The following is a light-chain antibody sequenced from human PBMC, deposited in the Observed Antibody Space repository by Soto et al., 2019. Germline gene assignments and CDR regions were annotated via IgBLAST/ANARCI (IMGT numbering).Light chain of an antibody. CDR1: SSDVGSYNL. Sequence: QSALTQPASVSGSPGQSITISCTGTSSDVGSYNLVSWYQQHPGKAPKLMIYEGSKRPSGVSNRFSGSKSGNTASPTISGLQAEDEADYYCCSYAGSSTPVVFGGGTKLTVL. CDR2: EGS. CDR3: CSYAGSSTPVV. V-gene: IGLV2-23*01. J-gene: IGLJ2*01.